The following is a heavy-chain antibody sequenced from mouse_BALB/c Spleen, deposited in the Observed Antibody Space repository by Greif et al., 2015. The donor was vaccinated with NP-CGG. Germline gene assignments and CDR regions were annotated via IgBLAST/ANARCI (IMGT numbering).Heavy chain of an antibody. V-gene: IGHV1S81*02. CDR2: INPSNGRT. CDR1: GYTFTSYW. CDR3: ARLDYYAMDY. J-gene: IGHJ4*01. Sequence: QVQLQQSGAKLVKPGASVKLSCKASGYTFTSYWMHWVKQRPGQGLEWIGEINPSNGRTNYNEKFKSKATLTVDKSSSTAYMQLSSLTSEDSAVYYCARLDYYAMDYWGQGTSVTVSS.